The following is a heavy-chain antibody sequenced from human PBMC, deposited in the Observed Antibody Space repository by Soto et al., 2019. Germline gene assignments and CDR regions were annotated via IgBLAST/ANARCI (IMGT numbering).Heavy chain of an antibody. CDR2: ISSSSSTI. Sequence: GGSLRLSCAASGFTFSSYSMNWVRQAPGKGLGWVSYISSSSSTIYYADSVKGRFTISRDNAKNSLYLQMNSLRDEDTAVYYCATDRYYYDSSGYYYKEDWYFDLWGRGTLVTVSS. CDR1: GFTFSSYS. J-gene: IGHJ2*01. V-gene: IGHV3-48*02. CDR3: ATDRYYYDSSGYYYKEDWYFDL. D-gene: IGHD3-22*01.